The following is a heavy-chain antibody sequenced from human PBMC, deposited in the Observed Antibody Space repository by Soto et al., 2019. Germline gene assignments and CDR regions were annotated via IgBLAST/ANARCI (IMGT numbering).Heavy chain of an antibody. CDR3: AKDPGVTVVLVWFDP. J-gene: IGHJ5*02. D-gene: IGHD2-15*01. CDR1: GLTFSSYA. CDR2: ISGSGGST. V-gene: IGHV3-23*01. Sequence: GGSLRLSCAASGLTFSSYAMSWVRQAPGKGLEWVSAISGSGGSTYYADSVKGRFTISRDNSKNTLYLQMNSLRAEDTAVYYCAKDPGVTVVLVWFDPWGQGTLVTVSS.